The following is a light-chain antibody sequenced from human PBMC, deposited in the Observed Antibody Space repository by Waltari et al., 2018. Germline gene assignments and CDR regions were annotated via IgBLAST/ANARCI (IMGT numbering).Light chain of an antibody. CDR1: QSISSY. J-gene: IGKJ2*02. V-gene: IGKV1-39*01. CDR2: AAS. CDR3: QQSYSTVWT. Sequence: DIQMTQSPSSLSASVGDRVTITCRASQSISSYLNWYQQKPGKAPKLLIYAASSLQSGVPSRFSGSGSGTDFTLTISSLQPEDVATYYCQQSYSTVWTFGQGTKLEIK.